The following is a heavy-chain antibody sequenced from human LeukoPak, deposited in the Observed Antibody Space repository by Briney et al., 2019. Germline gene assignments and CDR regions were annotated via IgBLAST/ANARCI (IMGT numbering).Heavy chain of an antibody. CDR3: AKVVYDFWSGYIDY. CDR1: GFTFSSYA. CDR2: ISGSGGST. J-gene: IGHJ4*02. V-gene: IGHV3-23*01. Sequence: GGSLRLSCAASGFTFSSYAMRWVRQAPGKGLEWVSAISGSGGSTYYADSVKGRFTISRDNSKNTLYLQMNSLRAEDTAVYYCAKVVYDFWSGYIDYWGQGTLVTVSS. D-gene: IGHD3-3*01.